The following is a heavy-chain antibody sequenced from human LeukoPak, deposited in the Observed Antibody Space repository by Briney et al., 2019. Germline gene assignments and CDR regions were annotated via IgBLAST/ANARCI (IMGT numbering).Heavy chain of an antibody. CDR2: INPNRGGT. J-gene: IGHJ3*02. D-gene: IGHD5-12*01. V-gene: IGHV1-2*02. CDR1: GYTFTGYF. CDR3: ASSRAERKATDAFDI. Sequence: ASVKVSCKASGYTFTGYFMHWVRQAPGQGLEWMGWINPNRGGTNYAQKFQGRVTMTRDTSISIAYMELSRLRPDDTAVYYCASSRAERKATDAFDIWAQRTMVPVSS.